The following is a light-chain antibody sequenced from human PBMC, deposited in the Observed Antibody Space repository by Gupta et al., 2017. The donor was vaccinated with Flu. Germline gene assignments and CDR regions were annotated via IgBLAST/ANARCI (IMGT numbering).Light chain of an antibody. V-gene: IGKV1-5*03. CDR3: QQYKNEVQVPIT. Sequence: DIQMTQSPSTLSASVGDRVTITCRASQSISSWLAWYQQKPGKAPKLLIYKASSLESGVPSRFSGSGYGKECTLTISSLQPEEFATYYCQQYKNEVQVPITFGGGTKVEIK. CDR2: KAS. CDR1: QSISSW. J-gene: IGKJ4*01.